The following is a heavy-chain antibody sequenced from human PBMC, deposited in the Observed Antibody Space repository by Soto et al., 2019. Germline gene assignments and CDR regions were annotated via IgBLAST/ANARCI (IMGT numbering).Heavy chain of an antibody. J-gene: IGHJ4*02. CDR1: GYTFTSYG. D-gene: IGHD1-26*01. CDR3: ARAHSGSYYFDY. CDR2: ISAYNGNT. V-gene: IGHV1-18*01. Sequence: ASVKVSCKASGYTFTSYGISWVRQAPGQGLAWMGWISAYNGNTNYAQKLQDRVTMTTDTSTSTAYMELRSLRSDDTAVYYCARAHSGSYYFDYWGQGTLVTVSS.